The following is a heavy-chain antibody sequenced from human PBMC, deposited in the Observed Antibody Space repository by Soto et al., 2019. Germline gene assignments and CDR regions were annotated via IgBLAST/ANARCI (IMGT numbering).Heavy chain of an antibody. J-gene: IGHJ4*02. V-gene: IGHV1-24*01. D-gene: IGHD3-3*01. CDR3: ATRYHPDLISEFDY. CDR1: AYTLTALS. Sequence: GASVKVSCKVSAYTLTALSMHWVRQAPGKGLEWLAGFDPEDGETIYAQKFQGRVTMTEDTSTDTAYMELSSLRSEDTVVYYCATRYHPDLISEFDYWGQGTLVTVSS. CDR2: FDPEDGET.